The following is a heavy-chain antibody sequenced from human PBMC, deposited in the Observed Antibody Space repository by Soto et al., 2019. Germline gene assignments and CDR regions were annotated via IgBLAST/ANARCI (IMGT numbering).Heavy chain of an antibody. CDR2: ISADNGNT. Sequence: QVQLVQSGAEVKKPGASVKVSCKASGYTFTSYGISWVRQAPGQGLEWMGWISADNGNTNYAQKLQGRVTMTTDTSTSTAYMELRSLRSDDTAVYYCARDTYGDYIWGSYRFDYWRQGTLVTVYS. D-gene: IGHD3-16*02. J-gene: IGHJ4*02. V-gene: IGHV1-18*01. CDR3: ARDTYGDYIWGSYRFDY. CDR1: GYTFTSYG.